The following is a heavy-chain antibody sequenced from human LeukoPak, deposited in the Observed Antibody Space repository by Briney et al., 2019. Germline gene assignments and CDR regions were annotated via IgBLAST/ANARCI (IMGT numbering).Heavy chain of an antibody. J-gene: IGHJ5*02. Sequence: ASVKVSCKTSGGTFLSHTFSWVRQAPGQGLEWMGKITPVINTANYAQTFQGRVSIYADKSTTTVYMDLSGLRPDDTAVYHCARVNLRGSNYNWFDPWGQGTRVTVSS. CDR3: ARVNLRGSNYNWFDP. CDR1: GGTFLSHT. CDR2: ITPVINTA. D-gene: IGHD3-10*01. V-gene: IGHV1-69*08.